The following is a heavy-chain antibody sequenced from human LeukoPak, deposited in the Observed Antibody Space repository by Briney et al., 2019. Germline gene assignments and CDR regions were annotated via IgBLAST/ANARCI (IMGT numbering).Heavy chain of an antibody. CDR2: INPNNGGT. Sequence: GASVKVSCKSSGYTFTGYYMHWVRQAPGQGLEWMGRINPNNGGTNYAQKFQGRVTMTGDTSINTAYMELSSLRSDDTAVYYCTRESGSYHGNDYWGQGTLVTVSS. J-gene: IGHJ4*02. CDR3: TRESGSYHGNDY. CDR1: GYTFTGYY. V-gene: IGHV1-2*06. D-gene: IGHD1-26*01.